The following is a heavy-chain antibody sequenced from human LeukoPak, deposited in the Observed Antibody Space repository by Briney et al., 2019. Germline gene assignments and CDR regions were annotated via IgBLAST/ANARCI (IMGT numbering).Heavy chain of an antibody. D-gene: IGHD5-24*01. CDR3: ARVGDGYRRYFDY. CDR1: GYTFTSNY. Sequence: GASVKVSCKAFGYTFTSNYMHWVRQAPGQGPEWMGVISPSGGSTTYAQKFQGRVTLTRDMSTSTDYLELSSLRSEDTAVYYCARVGDGYRRYFDYWGQGTLVTVSS. CDR2: ISPSGGST. J-gene: IGHJ4*02. V-gene: IGHV1-46*01.